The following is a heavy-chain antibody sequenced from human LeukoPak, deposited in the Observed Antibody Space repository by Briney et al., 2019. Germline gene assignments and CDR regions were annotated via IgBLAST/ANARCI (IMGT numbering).Heavy chain of an antibody. CDR3: AKGRKWELLYYFDY. CDR2: INNDGSGT. CDR1: GFTFSSYW. J-gene: IGHJ4*02. V-gene: IGHV3-74*01. D-gene: IGHD1-26*01. Sequence: GGSLRLSCAASGFTFSSYWMHWVRQASGKGPVWVSRINNDGSGTTYADSVKGRFTISRDDAKNTLYLQMNSLRAEDTAVYYCAKGRKWELLYYFDYWGQGTLVTVSS.